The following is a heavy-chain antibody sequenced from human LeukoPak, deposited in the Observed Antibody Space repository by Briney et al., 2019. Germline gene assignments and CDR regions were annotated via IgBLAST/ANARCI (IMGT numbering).Heavy chain of an antibody. V-gene: IGHV1-2*02. CDR2: INPNSGGT. J-gene: IGHJ4*02. Sequence: ASVKVSCKASGYTFTDYYMHWVRQAPGQGLEWMGWINPNSGGTNYAQKFQGRVTMTRDTSISTAYMELSRLTSDDTAMYYCARTYSSSPADYFDYWGQGTLVTVSS. CDR3: ARTYSSSPADYFDY. D-gene: IGHD6-6*01. CDR1: GYTFTDYY.